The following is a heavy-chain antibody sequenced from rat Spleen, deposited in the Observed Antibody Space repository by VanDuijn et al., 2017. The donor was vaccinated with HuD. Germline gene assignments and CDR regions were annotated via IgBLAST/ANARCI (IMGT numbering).Heavy chain of an antibody. CDR1: GFTFSNYD. CDR2: ISTGADYT. D-gene: IGHD1-11*01. CDR3: TIHGGLRNWFDS. V-gene: IGHV5S13*01. J-gene: IGHJ3*01. Sequence: EVQLVESGGGLMQPGRSLKLSCAVSGFTFSNYDMAWVRQAPTKGLEWIASISTGADYTYYRDSLQGRFTVSRDDANNTNYLQMASLRSEDTATYYCTIHGGLRNWFDSWGQGTLVTVSS.